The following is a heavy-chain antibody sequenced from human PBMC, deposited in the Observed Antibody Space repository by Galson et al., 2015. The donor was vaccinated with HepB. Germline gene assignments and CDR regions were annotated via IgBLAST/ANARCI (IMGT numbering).Heavy chain of an antibody. V-gene: IGHV3-23*01. CDR2: IGTSGGYI. CDR1: GFTFSSYG. D-gene: IGHD1-26*01. J-gene: IGHJ4*02. CDR3: TARVGTSTGLDY. Sequence: SLRLPCAASGFTFSSYGIVWVRQAPGKGLEWVSGIGTSGGYITYADSVRGRFTISRDNSKNTLYLQMNSLRAEDTAVYYCTARVGTSTGLDYWGQGTLVTVSS.